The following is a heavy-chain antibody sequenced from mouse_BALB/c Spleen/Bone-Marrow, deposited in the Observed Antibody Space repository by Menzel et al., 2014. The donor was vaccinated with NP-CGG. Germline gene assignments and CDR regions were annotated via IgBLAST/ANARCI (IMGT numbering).Heavy chain of an antibody. D-gene: IGHD1-1*01. Sequence: EVQLQHSGAELVKPGASVKLSCTASGFNIKDTYMHWVKQRPEQGLEWIGRIDPANGNTKYDPKFQGKATITADTSSNTAYLQLSSLTSEDTAVYYCASYYYGYYFDYWGQGTTLTVSS. CDR1: GFNIKDTY. CDR3: ASYYYGYYFDY. J-gene: IGHJ2*01. CDR2: IDPANGNT. V-gene: IGHV14-3*02.